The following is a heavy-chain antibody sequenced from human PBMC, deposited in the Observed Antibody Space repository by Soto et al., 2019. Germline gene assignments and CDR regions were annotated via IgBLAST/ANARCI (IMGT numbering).Heavy chain of an antibody. J-gene: IGHJ3*02. CDR2: MNPNSGNT. CDR1: GYTFTSYD. CDR3: ARDSNDYGDYSYYAFDI. Sequence: ASVKVSCKASGYTFTSYDINWVRQATGQGLEWMGWMNPNSGNTGYAQKFQGRVTMTRNTSKNQFSLKLSSVTAADTAVYYCARDSNDYGDYSYYAFDIWGQGTMVTVSS. V-gene: IGHV1-8*01. D-gene: IGHD4-17*01.